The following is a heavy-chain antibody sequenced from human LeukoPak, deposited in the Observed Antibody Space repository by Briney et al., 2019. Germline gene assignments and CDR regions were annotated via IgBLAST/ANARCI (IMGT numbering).Heavy chain of an antibody. J-gene: IGHJ4*02. CDR2: ISYDGSNK. Sequence: GGSLRLSCAASGFTFSSYGMHWVRQAPGKGLEWVAVISYDGSNKYYADSVKGRFTISRDNSKNTLYLQMNRLRAEDTAVYYCAKGGRGSVERFDYWGQGTLVTVSS. CDR1: GFTFSSYG. V-gene: IGHV3-30*18. D-gene: IGHD3-10*01. CDR3: AKGGRGSVERFDY.